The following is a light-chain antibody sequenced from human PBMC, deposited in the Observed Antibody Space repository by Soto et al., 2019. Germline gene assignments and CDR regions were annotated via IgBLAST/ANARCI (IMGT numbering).Light chain of an antibody. J-gene: IGKJ2*01. CDR2: DVS. CDR1: QSVRSSF. CDR3: QQYGNSVMYT. V-gene: IGKV3-20*01. Sequence: EMVLTQSAGTLTLSTGERATLSCRASQSVRSSFFAWYQQKPGQAPRLLIYDVSVRATGIPDRFSGSGSGTDFTLTINRLEPEDFAVYYCQQYGNSVMYTFGQ.